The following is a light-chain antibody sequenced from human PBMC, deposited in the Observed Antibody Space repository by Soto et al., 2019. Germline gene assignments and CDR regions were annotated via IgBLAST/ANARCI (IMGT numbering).Light chain of an antibody. Sequence: QAVVTQPPSASGTPGQRVTISCAGSTSNIGSNTVNWYQQLPGTAPKLVIYNNHQRPSGAPDRFSGFKSVTSGSLAISGLQSEDEADYYCAAWDDSLNGHVFGTGTKLTVL. CDR2: NNH. CDR1: TSNIGSNT. J-gene: IGLJ1*01. V-gene: IGLV1-44*01. CDR3: AAWDDSLNGHV.